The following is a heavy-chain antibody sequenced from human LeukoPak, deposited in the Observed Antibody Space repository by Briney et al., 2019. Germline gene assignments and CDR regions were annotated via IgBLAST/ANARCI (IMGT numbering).Heavy chain of an antibody. V-gene: IGHV1-8*01. CDR1: GYTFTSYD. J-gene: IGHJ6*02. Sequence: ASVKVSCKASGYTFTSYDINWVRQATGQGLEWMGWMNPNSGNTGYAQKFQGRVTMTRNTSISTAYMELSSLRSEDTAVYYCARGSGGMDYYYYYGVDVWGQGTTVTVSS. CDR2: MNPNSGNT. D-gene: IGHD3-16*01. CDR3: ARGSGGMDYYYYYGVDV.